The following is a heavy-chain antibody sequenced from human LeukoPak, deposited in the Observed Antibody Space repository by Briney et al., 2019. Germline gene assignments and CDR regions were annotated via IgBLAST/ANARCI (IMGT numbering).Heavy chain of an antibody. CDR2: VIPIFGTA. CDR1: RGTFSSYA. CDR3: ATCTTVTTLWERYAFDI. J-gene: IGHJ3*02. D-gene: IGHD4-17*01. Sequence: SVTVSCMASRGTFSSYAISWVRQAPRQGVEWMGGVIPIFGTANYAQTFQGRVTITADKSTSTAYMELSSLRSEDTAVYYCATCTTVTTLWERYAFDIWGQGTMVTVSS. V-gene: IGHV1-69*06.